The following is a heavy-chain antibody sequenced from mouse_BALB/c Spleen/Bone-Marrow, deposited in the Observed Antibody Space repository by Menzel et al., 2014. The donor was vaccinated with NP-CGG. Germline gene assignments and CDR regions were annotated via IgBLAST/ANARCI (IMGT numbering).Heavy chain of an antibody. V-gene: IGHV7-3*02. CDR1: GFTFPDYY. Sequence: KPGESGGGLVQPGGSFRLSWSTSGFTFPDYYMSRVRQPPGKAIEWLGFFRNKAKGYTTEYSASVKGRFTISRDNSQSILYLQMNTLRAEDSATYYCARDTNYGNYWYFDGWGAGTTVTVSS. D-gene: IGHD2-1*01. CDR2: FRNKAKGYTT. J-gene: IGHJ1*01. CDR3: ARDTNYGNYWYFDG.